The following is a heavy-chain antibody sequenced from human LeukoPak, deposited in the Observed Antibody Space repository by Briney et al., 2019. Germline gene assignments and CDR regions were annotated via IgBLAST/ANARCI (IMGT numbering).Heavy chain of an antibody. Sequence: GGSLRLSCAASGFTFSTYEMNWVRQAPGKGLEWVSYISNSGRTIYYADSVKGRFTISRDSAKNSLYLQMNSLRAEDTAVYYCARANTMVRDHLHAFDIWGQGTMVTVSS. CDR3: ARANTMVRDHLHAFDI. CDR1: GFTFSTYE. J-gene: IGHJ3*02. CDR2: ISNSGRTI. V-gene: IGHV3-48*03. D-gene: IGHD3-10*01.